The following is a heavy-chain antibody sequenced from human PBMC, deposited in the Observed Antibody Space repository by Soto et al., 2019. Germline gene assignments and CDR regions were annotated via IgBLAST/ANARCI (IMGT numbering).Heavy chain of an antibody. CDR3: ARVAYYYDTSGRGAFDI. D-gene: IGHD3-22*01. V-gene: IGHV1-69*13. CDR2: IIPIFGTA. J-gene: IGHJ3*02. Sequence: ASVKVSCKASGGTFSSYAISWVRQAPGQGLEWMGGIIPIFGTANYAQKFQGRVTITADESTSTAYMELRSLRSDDTAVYYCARVAYYYDTSGRGAFDIWGQGTMFTVS. CDR1: GGTFSSYA.